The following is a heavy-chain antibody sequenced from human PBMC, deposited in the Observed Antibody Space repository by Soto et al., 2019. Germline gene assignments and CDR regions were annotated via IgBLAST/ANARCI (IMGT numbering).Heavy chain of an antibody. J-gene: IGHJ6*02. Sequence: SETLSLTCGVFSGSLTDHYWTWIRQTPGKGLEWIGEIRHSGITDYNPSLKSRVTLSLDTSKNQFSLKVTALTAADTAVYYCARGKPSGYRFGPRNFFYYGMDGWGPGTTVTVSS. CDR1: SGSLTDHY. V-gene: IGHV4-34*01. CDR2: IRHSGIT. D-gene: IGHD5-18*01. CDR3: ARGKPSGYRFGPRNFFYYGMDG.